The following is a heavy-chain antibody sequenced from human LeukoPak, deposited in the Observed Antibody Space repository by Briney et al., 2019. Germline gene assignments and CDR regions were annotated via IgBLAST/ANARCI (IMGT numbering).Heavy chain of an antibody. D-gene: IGHD4-17*01. CDR1: GGSVSRGSHY. Sequence: PSETLSLTCTVSGGSVSRGSHYWHWIRQFPGKGLEWLGYIYHSGSTDYNPSLKGRVTISLEKSKNQFSLKLSFVTAADSAIYYCASEVVTAYGDYGYLDYWGQGSLVTVSS. CDR2: IYHSGST. V-gene: IGHV4-31*03. CDR3: ASEVVTAYGDYGYLDY. J-gene: IGHJ4*02.